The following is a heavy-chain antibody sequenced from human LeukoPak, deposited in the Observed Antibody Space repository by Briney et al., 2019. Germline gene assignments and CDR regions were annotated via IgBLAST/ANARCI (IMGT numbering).Heavy chain of an antibody. J-gene: IGHJ4*02. Sequence: PGESLKISCKGSGYSFTNYWIGWVCQMPGKGLEWMGIFYPGDSDTRYSPAFQGQVTISADKSISTAYLQWSSLKASDTAIYYCVRHDAILGADVDYWGQGTLVTVSS. CDR1: GYSFTNYW. D-gene: IGHD1-26*01. V-gene: IGHV5-51*01. CDR3: VRHDAILGADVDY. CDR2: FYPGDSDT.